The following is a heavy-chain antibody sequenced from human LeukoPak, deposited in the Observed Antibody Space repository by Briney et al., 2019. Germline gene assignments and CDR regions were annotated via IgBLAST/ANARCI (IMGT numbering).Heavy chain of an antibody. V-gene: IGHV3-23*01. Sequence: PGGSLRLSCAASGFTLSNFAMTWVRQAPGKGLEWVSTISGSGGYTYYAEFVKGRCTISRDNSKNTLYLQLDTLRTEDTAVYYCARRAAAGRCFDYWGQGTLVTVSS. J-gene: IGHJ4*02. CDR3: ARRAAAGRCFDY. CDR1: GFTLSNFA. CDR2: ISGSGGYT. D-gene: IGHD6-13*01.